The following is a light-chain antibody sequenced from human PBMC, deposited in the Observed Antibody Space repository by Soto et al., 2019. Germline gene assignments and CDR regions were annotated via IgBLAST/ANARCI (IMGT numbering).Light chain of an antibody. CDR1: KTISSY. Sequence: DIQMTQSPASLSASGGESVTITCRASKTISSYLNWYQQKPGSSPKLLIYSASTLQTGVPSRSSGSGFGTDYTLTISRLQTSHLANYYCQQTFRTPHTFGQCNKVDI. CDR2: SAS. CDR3: QQTFRTPHT. J-gene: IGKJ2*01. V-gene: IGKV1-39*01.